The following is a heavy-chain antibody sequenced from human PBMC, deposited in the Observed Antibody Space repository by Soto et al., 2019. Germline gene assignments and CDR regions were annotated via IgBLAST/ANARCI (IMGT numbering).Heavy chain of an antibody. CDR2: INAGNGNT. Sequence: ASVKVSCKASGYTFTSYAMHWVRQAPGQRLEWMGWINAGNGNTKYSQKFQGRVTITRDTSASTAYMELSSLRSEDTAVYYCARDPVLLWFGELFYYFDYWGQGTLVTV. CDR1: GYTFTSYA. CDR3: ARDPVLLWFGELFYYFDY. D-gene: IGHD3-10*01. J-gene: IGHJ4*02. V-gene: IGHV1-3*01.